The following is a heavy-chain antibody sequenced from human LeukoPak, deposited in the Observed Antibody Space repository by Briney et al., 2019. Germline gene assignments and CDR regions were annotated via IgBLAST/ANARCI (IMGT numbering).Heavy chain of an antibody. Sequence: GGSLRLSCAASGFTFSSYEMNWVRQAPGKGLEWVSYISSSGSTIYYADSVKGRFTISRDNAKNSLYLQMNSLRAEDTAVYYCARDSAGSGSYVGYFEYWDQGTLVTVSS. CDR2: ISSSGSTI. CDR1: GFTFSSYE. CDR3: ARDSAGSGSYVGYFEY. J-gene: IGHJ4*02. D-gene: IGHD3-10*01. V-gene: IGHV3-48*03.